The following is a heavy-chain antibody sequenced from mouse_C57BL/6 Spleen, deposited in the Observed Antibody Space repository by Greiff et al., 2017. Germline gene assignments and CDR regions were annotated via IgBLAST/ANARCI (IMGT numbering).Heavy chain of an antibody. CDR2: IYPSDSET. CDR3: ARRAYYSNYVDY. CDR1: GYTFTSYW. Sequence: QVQLQQSGAELVRPGSSVKLSCKASGYTFTSYWMDWVKQRPGQGLEWIGNIYPSDSETHYNQKFKDKATLTVDKSSSTAYMQLSSLTSEDSAVYYCARRAYYSNYVDYWGQGTTLTVSS. V-gene: IGHV1-61*01. D-gene: IGHD2-5*01. J-gene: IGHJ2*01.